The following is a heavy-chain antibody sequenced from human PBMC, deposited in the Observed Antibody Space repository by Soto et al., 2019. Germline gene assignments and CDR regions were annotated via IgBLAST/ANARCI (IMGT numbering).Heavy chain of an antibody. Sequence: GGSLRLSCAASGFTFSSYGMHWVRQAPGKGLEWVAVIWYDGSNKYYADSVKDRFTISRDNSKNTLYLQMNSLRAEDTAVYYCARAGLRVRNSLDYWGQGTLVTVSS. CDR3: ARAGLRVRNSLDY. D-gene: IGHD1-1*01. CDR2: IWYDGSNK. J-gene: IGHJ4*02. CDR1: GFTFSSYG. V-gene: IGHV3-33*01.